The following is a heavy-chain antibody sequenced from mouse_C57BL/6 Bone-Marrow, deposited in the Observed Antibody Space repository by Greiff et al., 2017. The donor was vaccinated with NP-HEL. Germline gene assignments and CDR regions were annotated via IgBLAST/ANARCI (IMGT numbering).Heavy chain of an antibody. V-gene: IGHV1-81*01. Sequence: VMLVESGAELARPGASVKLSCKASGYTFTSYGISWVKQRTGQGLEWIGEIYPRSGNTYYNEKFKGKATLTADKSSSTAYMELRSLTSEDSAVYFCARSSYYSNYFWYFDVWGTGTTVTVSS. J-gene: IGHJ1*03. CDR3: ARSSYYSNYFWYFDV. CDR2: IYPRSGNT. CDR1: GYTFTSYG. D-gene: IGHD2-5*01.